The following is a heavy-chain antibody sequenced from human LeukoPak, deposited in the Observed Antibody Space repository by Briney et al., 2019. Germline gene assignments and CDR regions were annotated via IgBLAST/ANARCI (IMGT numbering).Heavy chain of an antibody. V-gene: IGHV3-74*01. J-gene: IGHJ4*02. Sequence: PGGSLRLSCAASGFAFRRYWMHWVRQAPGKGLEWVSRLNYDGSDTSYADSVKGRFTISRDNAKNTLYLQMNSLRAEDTAVYYCAKEVSLEYSSSKKDSYFDYWGQGTLVTVSS. D-gene: IGHD6-6*01. CDR2: LNYDGSDT. CDR3: AKEVSLEYSSSKKDSYFDY. CDR1: GFAFRRYW.